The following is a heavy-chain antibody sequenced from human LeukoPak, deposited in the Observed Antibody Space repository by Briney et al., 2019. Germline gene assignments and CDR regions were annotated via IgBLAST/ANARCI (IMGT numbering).Heavy chain of an antibody. CDR2: ISWNSGSI. Sequence: GGSLRLSCAASGFTFDDYAMHWVRQAPGKGLEWVSGISWNSGSIGYADSVKGRFTISRDNAKNSLYLQMNSLRAEDTAVYYCARDRLSYWGQGTLVTVSS. V-gene: IGHV3-9*01. D-gene: IGHD3-16*01. CDR1: GFTFDDYA. J-gene: IGHJ4*02. CDR3: ARDRLSY.